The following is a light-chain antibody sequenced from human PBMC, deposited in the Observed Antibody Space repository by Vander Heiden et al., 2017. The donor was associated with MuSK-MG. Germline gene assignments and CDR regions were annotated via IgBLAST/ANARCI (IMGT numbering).Light chain of an antibody. J-gene: IGLJ2*01. Sequence: QSVLTQPRSVSGAPGQRVTISCTGSSSNIGAGYDVHWYQQLPGTAPKLLIYGNSNRPSGVPDRFSGSKSGTSASLAITGLQAEDEADYYCQSYDRSLSVVFGGGTKLTVL. CDR2: GNS. CDR3: QSYDRSLSVV. CDR1: SSNIGAGYD. V-gene: IGLV1-40*01.